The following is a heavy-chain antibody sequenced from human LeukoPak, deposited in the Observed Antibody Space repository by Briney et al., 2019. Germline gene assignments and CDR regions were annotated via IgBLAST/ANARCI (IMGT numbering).Heavy chain of an antibody. CDR3: ARTTRFGDYFDY. V-gene: IGHV4-61*02. CDR2: IYTSGST. CDR1: GGSLCSGSYY. Sequence: SETLSLTCTVSGGSLCSGSYYWSWIRQPAGKGLEWIGRIYTSGSTNYNPSPKSLVTISVDTSKNQFSLKLGSVTAADTPGSSCARTTRFGDYFDYWGQGTLVTVSS. D-gene: IGHD3-10*01. J-gene: IGHJ4*02.